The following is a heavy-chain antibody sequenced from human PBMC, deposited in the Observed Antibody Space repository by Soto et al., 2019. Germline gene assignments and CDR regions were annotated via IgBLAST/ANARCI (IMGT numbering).Heavy chain of an antibody. CDR3: ARTERGSSWPGGIDY. CDR1: GGTFSNYG. Sequence: QVQLVQSGAEVKKPGSSVKVSCKSSGGTFSNYGFSWVRQAPGQGLECMGVIVPIFGAEHPQKFQGRVTITADKSTSTAYMELSSLRSEDTAVYYCARTERGSSWPGGIDYWGQGTLVTVSS. D-gene: IGHD6-13*01. CDR2: IVPIFGA. J-gene: IGHJ4*02. V-gene: IGHV1-69*14.